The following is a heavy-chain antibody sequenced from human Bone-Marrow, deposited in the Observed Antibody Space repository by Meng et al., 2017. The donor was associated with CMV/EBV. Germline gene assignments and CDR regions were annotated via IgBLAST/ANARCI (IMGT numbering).Heavy chain of an antibody. J-gene: IGHJ3*02. CDR2: IYSGGST. CDR3: ARSRWELRHDAFDI. Sequence: GGSLRLSCAASGFTVSSNYMSWVRQAPGKGLEWVSVIYSGGSTYYADSVKGRFTISRDNSKNTLYLQMNSLRAEDTAVYYCARSRWELRHDAFDIWGQGTMATVSS. CDR1: GFTVSSNY. V-gene: IGHV3-53*01. D-gene: IGHD1-26*01.